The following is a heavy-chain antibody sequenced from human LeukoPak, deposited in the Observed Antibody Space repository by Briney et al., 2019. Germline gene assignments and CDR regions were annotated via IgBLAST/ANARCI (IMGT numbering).Heavy chain of an antibody. J-gene: IGHJ3*02. CDR3: ARARSVPAAMTVRHAFDI. Sequence: SETLSLTCAVYGGSLSGYYWSWIRQPPGKGLEWIGEINHSGSTNYNPSLKSRVTISVDPSKNQFSLKLSSVTAADTAVYYCARARSVPAAMTVRHAFDIWGQGTMVTVSS. CDR1: GGSLSGYY. V-gene: IGHV4-34*01. CDR2: INHSGST. D-gene: IGHD2-2*01.